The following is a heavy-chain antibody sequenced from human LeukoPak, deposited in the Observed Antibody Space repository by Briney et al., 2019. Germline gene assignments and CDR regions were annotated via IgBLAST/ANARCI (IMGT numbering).Heavy chain of an antibody. CDR1: GFTFSIYA. CDR2: ISYNGTNE. V-gene: IGHV3-30-3*01. Sequence: GGSLRLSCAASGFTFSIYAIHWVRQAPGKGLEWVAGISYNGTNEYYPDSLKGRFTISRDNSKNTLYMQMNSLRAEDTALYYCARDRGGSGWYYFDYWGQGTLVTVSS. CDR3: ARDRGGSGWYYFDY. D-gene: IGHD6-19*01. J-gene: IGHJ4*02.